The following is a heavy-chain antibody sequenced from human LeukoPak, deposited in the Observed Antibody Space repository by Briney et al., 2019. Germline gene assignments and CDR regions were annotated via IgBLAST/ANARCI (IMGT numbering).Heavy chain of an antibody. Sequence: ASVKVSCKXSGGTFSSYAISWVRQAPGQGLEWMGRIIPIFGTANYAQKFQGRVTITTDESTSTAYMELSSLRSEDTAVYYCAREGYDYVWGSTKSFDYWGQGTLVTVSS. CDR1: GGTFSSYA. J-gene: IGHJ4*02. D-gene: IGHD3-16*01. V-gene: IGHV1-69*05. CDR3: AREGYDYVWGSTKSFDY. CDR2: IIPIFGTA.